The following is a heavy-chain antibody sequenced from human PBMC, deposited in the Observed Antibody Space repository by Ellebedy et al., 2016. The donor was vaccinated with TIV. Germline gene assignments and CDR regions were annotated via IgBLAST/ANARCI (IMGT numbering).Heavy chain of an antibody. CDR3: ASWDFDY. D-gene: IGHD7-27*01. CDR1: GLTFSRYG. J-gene: IGHJ4*02. V-gene: IGHV3-33*01. Sequence: GESLKISCAASGLTFSRYGMHWIRQAPDKGLEWVAVIWYDGSIKYLADSVKGRFTISRDNFNNTRDLQRNSLRAEDSAVYWCASWDFDYWGQGTLVTVSS. CDR2: IWYDGSIK.